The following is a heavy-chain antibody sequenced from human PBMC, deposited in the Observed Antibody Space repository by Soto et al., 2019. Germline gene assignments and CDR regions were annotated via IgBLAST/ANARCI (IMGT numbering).Heavy chain of an antibody. V-gene: IGHV4-39*01. CDR1: GGSTSNPIYY. Sequence: SETLSLTCFVSGGSTSNPIYYWAWIRQPPGKGLEWIGSIFYSGSAYYNPSLKSRVTMSVDTSQNQFSLKLSSVTAADTAVYYFAGRTSLTSVEIFSGDLSGYNWLDPWGRGTLVTVSS. D-gene: IGHD3-16*02. J-gene: IGHJ5*01. CDR2: IFYSGSA. CDR3: AGRTSLTSVEIFSGDLSGYNWLDP.